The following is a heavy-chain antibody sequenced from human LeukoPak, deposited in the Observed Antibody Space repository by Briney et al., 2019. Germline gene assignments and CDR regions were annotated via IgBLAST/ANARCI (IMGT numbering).Heavy chain of an antibody. CDR2: ISYDGSNK. CDR1: GFTFSGYS. CDR3: ARDLYYGSGKLDY. J-gene: IGHJ4*02. D-gene: IGHD3-10*01. V-gene: IGHV3-30*03. Sequence: PGGSLRLSCAASGFTFSGYSMNWVRQAPGKGLEWVAVISYDGSNKYYADSVKGRFTISRGNSKNTLYLQMNSLRAEDTAVYYCARDLYYGSGKLDYWGQGTLVTVSS.